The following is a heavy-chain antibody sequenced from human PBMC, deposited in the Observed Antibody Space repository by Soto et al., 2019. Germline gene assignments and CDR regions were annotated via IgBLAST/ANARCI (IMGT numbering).Heavy chain of an antibody. CDR1: GFTFSSYS. D-gene: IGHD6-19*01. V-gene: IGHV3-21*01. J-gene: IGHJ5*02. Sequence: GGSLRLSCAASGFTFSSYSMNWVRQAPGKGLEWVSSISSSSSYIYYADSVKGRFTISRDNAKNSLYLQMNSLRAEDTAVYYCARGLGVQWLVRFDPWGQGTLVTVSS. CDR3: ARGLGVQWLVRFDP. CDR2: ISSSSSYI.